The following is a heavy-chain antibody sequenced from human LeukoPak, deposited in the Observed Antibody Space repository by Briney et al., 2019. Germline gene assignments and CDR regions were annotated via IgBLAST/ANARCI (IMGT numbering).Heavy chain of an antibody. Sequence: GRSLRLSCAASGFTFSSYGMHWVRQAPGKGLEWVAVISYDGSNKYYADSVKGRFIISRDNSKNTLYLQMNSLRAEDTAVYYCAKDREMATENPYYYGMDVWGQGTTATVSS. V-gene: IGHV3-30*18. D-gene: IGHD5-24*01. CDR2: ISYDGSNK. CDR1: GFTFSSYG. CDR3: AKDREMATENPYYYGMDV. J-gene: IGHJ6*02.